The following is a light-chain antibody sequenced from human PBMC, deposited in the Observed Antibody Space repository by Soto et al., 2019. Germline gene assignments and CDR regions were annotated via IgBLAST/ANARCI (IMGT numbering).Light chain of an antibody. CDR1: SSNLGAGYD. CDR2: DNS. CDR3: QSYDSSLSGSV. Sequence: QSVLTQPPSMSGAPGQRVTMSCTGSSSNLGAGYDVHWYQRLPGAAPKLLIYDNSNRPSGVPDRFSGSKSGTSASLAITGLQAEDEADYYCQSYDSSLSGSVFGGGTQLTVL. V-gene: IGLV1-40*01. J-gene: IGLJ7*01.